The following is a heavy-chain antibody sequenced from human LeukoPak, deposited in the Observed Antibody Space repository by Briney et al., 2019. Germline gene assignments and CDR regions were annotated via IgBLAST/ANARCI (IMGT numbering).Heavy chain of an antibody. Sequence: PGGSLRLSCTASGFSFGDYAMSWFRQAPGKGLEWVGLIRSKGYGGTTEYAASVKGRITISRDDSKRIAYLQMNSLKTEDTAVYYCTKHDCASDCSMFDYWGQGTPVTVSS. CDR1: GFSFGDYA. V-gene: IGHV3-49*03. CDR3: TKHDCASDCSMFDY. D-gene: IGHD2-21*02. J-gene: IGHJ4*02. CDR2: IRSKGYGGTT.